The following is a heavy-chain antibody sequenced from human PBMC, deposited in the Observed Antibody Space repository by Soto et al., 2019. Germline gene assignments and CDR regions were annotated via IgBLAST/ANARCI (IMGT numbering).Heavy chain of an antibody. Sequence: EVQLVESGGGLVQPGGSLRLSCAASGFTFSSYDMHWVRQATGKGLEWVSAIGTAGDTYYPGSVKGRFTISRENAKNSLYLQMNSLRAGDTAVYYCARGPSGDSSGYYYVGAFDIWGQGTMVTVSS. V-gene: IGHV3-13*04. D-gene: IGHD3-22*01. CDR1: GFTFSSYD. J-gene: IGHJ3*02. CDR2: IGTAGDT. CDR3: ARGPSGDSSGYYYVGAFDI.